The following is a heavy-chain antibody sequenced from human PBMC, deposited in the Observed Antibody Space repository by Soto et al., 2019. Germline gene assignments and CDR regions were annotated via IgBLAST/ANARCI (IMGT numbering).Heavy chain of an antibody. D-gene: IGHD1-20*01. CDR1: GDSVSSNSAA. J-gene: IGHJ6*02. CDR3: ARESPYNWNLGYYYGMDV. Sequence: SQTLSLTCAISGDSVSSNSAAWNWIRQSPSRGLEWLGRTYYRSKWYNDYAVSVKSRITINPDTSKNQFSLQLNSVTPEDTAVYYCARESPYNWNLGYYYGMDVWGQGTTVTVSS. V-gene: IGHV6-1*01. CDR2: TYYRSKWYN.